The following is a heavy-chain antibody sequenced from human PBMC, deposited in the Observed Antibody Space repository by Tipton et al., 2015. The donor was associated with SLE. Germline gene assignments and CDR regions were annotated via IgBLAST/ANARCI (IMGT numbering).Heavy chain of an antibody. CDR2: IYYSGST. D-gene: IGHD6-6*01. Sequence: TLSLTCTASGGSISDSYWSWIRQPPGKGLEWIGYIYYSGSTSYNPSLKSRVTISIDTSKNQFSLKLRSVTAADTAVYFCARGGGNSFILGAWVNYFDPWGQGTLVTVSS. CDR3: ARGGGNSFILGAWVNYFDP. J-gene: IGHJ5*02. CDR1: GGSISDSY. V-gene: IGHV4-59*01.